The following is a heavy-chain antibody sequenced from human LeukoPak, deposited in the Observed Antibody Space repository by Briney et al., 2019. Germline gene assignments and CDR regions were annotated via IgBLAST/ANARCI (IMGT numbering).Heavy chain of an antibody. CDR3: ARDHGMSRLIYYYYGMDV. CDR2: ISAYNGNT. V-gene: IGHV1-18*01. D-gene: IGHD1-14*01. Sequence: ASVKVSCKASGGTFSSYAISWVRQAPGQGLEWMGWISAYNGNTNYAQKLQGRVTMTTDTSTSTAYMELRSLRSDDTAVYYCARDHGMSRLIYYYYGMDVWGQGTTVTVSS. CDR1: GGTFSSYA. J-gene: IGHJ6*02.